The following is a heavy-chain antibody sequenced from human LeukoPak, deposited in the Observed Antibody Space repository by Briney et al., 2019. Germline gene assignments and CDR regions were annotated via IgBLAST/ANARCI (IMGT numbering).Heavy chain of an antibody. J-gene: IGHJ4*02. CDR3: ARVMGPYGSGSYYKAGFDY. D-gene: IGHD3-10*01. Sequence: GGSLRLSCAASGFTVSSNYMSWVRQAPGKGLEWVSVIYSGGSTYYADSVKGRFTISRDNSKNTLYLQMNSLRAEGTAVYYCARVMGPYGSGSYYKAGFDYWGQGTLVTVSS. CDR2: IYSGGST. CDR1: GFTVSSNY. V-gene: IGHV3-66*01.